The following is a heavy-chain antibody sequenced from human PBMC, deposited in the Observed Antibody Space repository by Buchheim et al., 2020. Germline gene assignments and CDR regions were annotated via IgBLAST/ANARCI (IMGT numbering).Heavy chain of an antibody. J-gene: IGHJ4*02. CDR1: GFTFSSYG. CDR2: IWYDGSNK. Sequence: QVQLVESGGGVVQPGRSLRLSCAASGFTFSSYGMHWVRQAPGKGLEWVAVIWYDGSNKYYADSVKGRFTISRDNSKNTLYVQMNSLRAEDTAVYYCARGQAYYYDSSGPHYWGQGTL. CDR3: ARGQAYYYDSSGPHY. D-gene: IGHD3-22*01. V-gene: IGHV3-33*01.